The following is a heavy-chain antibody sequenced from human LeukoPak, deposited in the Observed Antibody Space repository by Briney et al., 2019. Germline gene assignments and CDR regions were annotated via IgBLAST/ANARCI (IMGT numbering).Heavy chain of an antibody. V-gene: IGHV3-20*04. CDR1: GFTFDDYG. CDR2: INWNGGST. CDR3: ARFSVGARHFDY. J-gene: IGHJ4*02. Sequence: GGPLGLSCAASGFTFDDYGMSWVRQAPGKGLEWVSGINWNGGSTGYADSVKGRFTISRDNAKNSLYLQMNSLRAEDTALYYCARFSVGARHFDYWGQGTLVTVSS. D-gene: IGHD1-26*01.